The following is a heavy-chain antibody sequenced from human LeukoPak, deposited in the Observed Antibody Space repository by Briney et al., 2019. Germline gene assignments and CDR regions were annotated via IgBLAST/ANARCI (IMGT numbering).Heavy chain of an antibody. D-gene: IGHD3-10*01. Sequence: GGSLRLSCAASGFTFSSYWMSWVRQAPGKGLEWVANIKQDGSEKYYVDSVKGRFTISRDNAKNSLYLQMNSLRAEDTAVYYCARERQATNVLLWFRATSINWFDPWGQGTLVTVSS. CDR3: ARERQATNVLLWFRATSINWFDP. CDR1: GFTFSSYW. V-gene: IGHV3-7*01. J-gene: IGHJ5*02. CDR2: IKQDGSEK.